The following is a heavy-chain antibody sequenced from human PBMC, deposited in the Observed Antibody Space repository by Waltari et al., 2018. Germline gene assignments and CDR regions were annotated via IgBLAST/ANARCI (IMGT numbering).Heavy chain of an antibody. CDR3: ATHNSSSWSFYYFDY. V-gene: IGHV4-4*02. Sequence: QVQLQESGPGLVKPSGTLSLTCAVSGGSISSSNWWSWVRQPPGQGLEWIGEIYHSGSTNYNPSLKIRVTISVDKSKNQFSLKLSSVTAADTAVYYCATHNSSSWSFYYFDYWGQGTLVTVSS. D-gene: IGHD6-13*01. J-gene: IGHJ4*02. CDR1: GGSISSSNW. CDR2: IYHSGST.